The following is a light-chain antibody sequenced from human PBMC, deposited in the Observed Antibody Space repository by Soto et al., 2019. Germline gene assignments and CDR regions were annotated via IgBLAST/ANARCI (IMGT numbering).Light chain of an antibody. CDR1: QSVSSNY. CDR2: HAS. V-gene: IGKV3-20*01. J-gene: IGKJ1*01. CDR3: QQYGTSRWT. Sequence: PGERATLSCRASQSVSSNYLAWYQQKPGQAPRLLIYHASSRATGIPARFSGSGSGTDFTLTITRLEPGDFAVYYCQQYGTSRWTFGQGTKVEIK.